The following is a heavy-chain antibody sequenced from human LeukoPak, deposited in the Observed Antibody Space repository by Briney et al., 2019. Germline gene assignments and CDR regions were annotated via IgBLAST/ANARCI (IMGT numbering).Heavy chain of an antibody. CDR3: ARENRYSSHGYYFDY. J-gene: IGHJ4*02. CDR1: GGTFSSYA. V-gene: IGHV1-69*13. D-gene: IGHD6-19*01. CDR2: IIPIFGTA. Sequence: SVKVSCKASGGTFSSYAISWVRQAPGQGLEWMGGIIPIFGTANYAQKFQGRVTITADESTSTAYMELSSLRSEDTAVYYCARENRYSSHGYYFDYWGQGTLVTVSS.